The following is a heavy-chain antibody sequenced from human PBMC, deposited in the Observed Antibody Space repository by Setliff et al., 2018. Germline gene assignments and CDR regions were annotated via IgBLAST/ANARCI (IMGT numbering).Heavy chain of an antibody. V-gene: IGHV4-39*01. CDR1: DDSFTSSRYY. CDR3: VRRVGTTVVARHFDY. J-gene: IGHJ4*01. CDR2: ISYSGTP. D-gene: IGHD2-15*01. Sequence: SETLSLTCTVSDDSFTSSRYYWGWIRQAPGSGLEWIGSISYSGTPYYNASVESRVTISIDTSRNQFSLELRSVTVADTATYYCVRRVGTTVVARHFDYWGSGILVTVSS.